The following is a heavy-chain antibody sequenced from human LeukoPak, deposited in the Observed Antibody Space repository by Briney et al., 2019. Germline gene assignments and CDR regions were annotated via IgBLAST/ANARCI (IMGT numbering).Heavy chain of an antibody. V-gene: IGHV4-4*02. CDR2: VHLDGRT. Sequence: SDTLSLTCDVSGVPLTSTNWRTWVRQPPGKGLEWIGEVHLDGRTNYNPSLKSRLIMSVDLAQNHISLKLTSVTAADTAVYYCAREGGFSRPLDYSGQGTLVTVSS. CDR1: GVPLTSTNW. J-gene: IGHJ4*02. D-gene: IGHD3-3*01. CDR3: AREGGFSRPLDY.